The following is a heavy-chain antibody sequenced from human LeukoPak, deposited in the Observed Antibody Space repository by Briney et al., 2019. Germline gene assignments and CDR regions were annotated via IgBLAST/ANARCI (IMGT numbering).Heavy chain of an antibody. D-gene: IGHD2-15*01. CDR3: ATVLYCSGGSCYHNWFHP. Sequence: ASVKVSCKVSGYTLTELSMHWVRQAPGKGLEWMGGFDPEDGETIYAQKFQGRVTMTEDTSTDTAYMELSSLRSEDTAVYSCATVLYCSGGSCYHNWFHPWGQGTLVTVSS. V-gene: IGHV1-24*01. CDR2: FDPEDGET. CDR1: GYTLTELS. J-gene: IGHJ5*02.